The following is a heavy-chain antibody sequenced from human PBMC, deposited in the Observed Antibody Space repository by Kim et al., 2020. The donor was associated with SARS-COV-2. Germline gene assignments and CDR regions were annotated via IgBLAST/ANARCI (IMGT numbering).Heavy chain of an antibody. CDR3: ARGVPAVITT. CDR1: GFTFSSYA. Sequence: GGSLRLSCAASGFTFSSYAMHWVRQAPGKGLEWVAVISYDGSNKYYADSVKGRFTISRDNSKNTLYLQMNSLRAEDTAVYYCARGVPAVITTWGQGTLVTVSS. D-gene: IGHD3-22*01. J-gene: IGHJ4*02. V-gene: IGHV3-30-3*01. CDR2: ISYDGSNK.